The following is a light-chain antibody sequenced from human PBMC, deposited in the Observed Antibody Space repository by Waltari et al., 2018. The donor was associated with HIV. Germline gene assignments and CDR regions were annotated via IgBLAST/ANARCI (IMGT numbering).Light chain of an antibody. CDR2: NND. CDR3: AAWDDTMNGGV. J-gene: IGLJ1*01. Sequence: QSVLTQPPSASGTPGQRVTIPCSGRISTIGRTSVNWYQQIPGTAPKLLIYNNDHRPSGVPDRFSGSQSGTSASLAISGLQSEDEADYYCAAWDDTMNGGVFGTGTKVIVL. V-gene: IGLV1-44*01. CDR1: ISTIGRTS.